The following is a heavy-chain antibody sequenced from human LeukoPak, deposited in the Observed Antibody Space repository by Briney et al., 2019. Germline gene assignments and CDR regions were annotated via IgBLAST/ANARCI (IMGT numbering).Heavy chain of an antibody. J-gene: IGHJ4*02. CDR3: ARVSYRLTFDY. Sequence: GGSLRLSCAASRFTFNSYSMNWVRQAPGKGLEWVSSISSSGSYIYHADSVKGRFTISRDNAKNSLYLQMNSLRAEDTAVYYCARVSYRLTFDYWGQGTLVTVSS. CDR1: RFTFNSYS. V-gene: IGHV3-21*01. D-gene: IGHD3-16*02. CDR2: ISSSGSYI.